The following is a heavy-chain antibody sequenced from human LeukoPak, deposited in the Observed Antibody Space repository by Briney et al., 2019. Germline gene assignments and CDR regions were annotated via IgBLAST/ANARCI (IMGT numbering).Heavy chain of an antibody. CDR1: GFTFSSYS. D-gene: IGHD3-22*01. J-gene: IGHJ6*03. CDR3: AREYYYDSSGYSRSGYYYYMDV. Sequence: GGSLRLSCAASGFTFSSYSMNWVRQAPGKGLEWVSSISSSGSYIYYADSVKGRFTISRDNAKNSLYLQMNSLRAEDTAVYYCAREYYYDSSGYSRSGYYYYMDVWGKGTTVTVSS. CDR2: ISSSGSYI. V-gene: IGHV3-21*01.